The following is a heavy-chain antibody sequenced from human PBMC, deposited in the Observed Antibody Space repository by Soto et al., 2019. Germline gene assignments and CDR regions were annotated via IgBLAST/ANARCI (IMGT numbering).Heavy chain of an antibody. CDR1: GGTFSSYA. D-gene: IGHD3-10*01. J-gene: IGHJ6*02. CDR3: ARPDHDLGSGRRPSCYYHCMYG. CDR2: IIPIFGTA. V-gene: IGHV1-69*06. Sequence: SVKVSCKASGGTFSSYAISWVRQAPGQGLEWMGGIIPIFGTANYAQKFQGRVTITADKSTSTAYMELSSLRSEDTAVYYCARPDHDLGSGRRPSCYYHCMYGCGQRRRVAV.